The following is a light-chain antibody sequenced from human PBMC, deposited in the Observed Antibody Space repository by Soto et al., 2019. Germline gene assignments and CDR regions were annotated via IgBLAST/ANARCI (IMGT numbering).Light chain of an antibody. V-gene: IGKV3-11*01. CDR2: DAS. CDR3: QQRSNWPPVT. Sequence: DIVLTQSPATLSLSQGERATLSCGASQSVSSSRLAWYQQKPGQAPRLLILDASDRATGIPARFSGSGSGTVFTLTISSLEPEDFAVYYCQQRSNWPPVTFGGGTKVDIK. J-gene: IGKJ4*01. CDR1: QSVSSSR.